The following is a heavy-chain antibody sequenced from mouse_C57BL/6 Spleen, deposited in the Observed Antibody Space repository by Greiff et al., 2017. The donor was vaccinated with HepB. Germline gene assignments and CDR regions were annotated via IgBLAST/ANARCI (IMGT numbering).Heavy chain of an antibody. CDR2: IHPNSGST. CDR1: GYTFTSYW. J-gene: IGHJ4*01. CDR3: ARRRKLDDYDAMDY. V-gene: IGHV1-64*01. D-gene: IGHD1-3*01. Sequence: VQLQQSGAELVKPGASVKLSCKASGYTFTSYWMHWVKQRPGQGLEWIGMIHPNSGSTNYNEKFKSKATLTVDKSSSTAYMQLSSLTSEDSAVYYCARRRKLDDYDAMDYWGQGTSVTVSS.